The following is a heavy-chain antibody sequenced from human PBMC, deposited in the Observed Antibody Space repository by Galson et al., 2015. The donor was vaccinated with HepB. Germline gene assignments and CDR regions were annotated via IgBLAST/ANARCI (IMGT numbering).Heavy chain of an antibody. CDR2: ISGSGGST. V-gene: IGHV3-23*01. CDR1: GFTFSSYA. D-gene: IGHD3-9*01. J-gene: IGHJ4*02. Sequence: SLRLSCAASGFTFSSYAMSWVRKAPGKGLEWVSAISGSGGSTYYADSVKGRFTISRDNSKNTLYLQMNSLRAEDTAVYYCAKSEARRTYYDILTGYYVGGATDFDYWGQGTLVTVSS. CDR3: AKSEARRTYYDILTGYYVGGATDFDY.